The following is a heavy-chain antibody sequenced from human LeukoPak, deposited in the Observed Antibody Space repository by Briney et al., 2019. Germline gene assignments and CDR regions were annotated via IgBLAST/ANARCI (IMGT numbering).Heavy chain of an antibody. D-gene: IGHD2-15*01. J-gene: IGHJ5*02. CDR1: GFTFSSYG. CDR2: ISSDVSDK. V-gene: IGHV3-30*18. CDR3: AKDSFLRNCSGGSCYEINWFDP. Sequence: GRSLRLSCAASGFTFSSYGMHWVRQAPGKGLEWVAVISSDVSDKYYADSVKGRFTISRDNSKNTLYLQMNSLRAEDTAVYYCAKDSFLRNCSGGSCYEINWFDPWGQGTLVTVSS.